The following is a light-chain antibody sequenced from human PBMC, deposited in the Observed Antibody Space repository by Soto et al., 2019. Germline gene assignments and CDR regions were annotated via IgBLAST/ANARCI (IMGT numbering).Light chain of an antibody. Sequence: IVLTQSPATLSLAPGKRATLSCRASQNISSYLIWYQQKPGQAPRLLMSGASSRASGVPVRFSGSGSGTDFTLTISRLEPEDFALYYRQQYGGSPITFGLGTRLEIK. CDR2: GAS. V-gene: IGKV3-20*01. CDR3: QQYGGSPIT. CDR1: QNISSY. J-gene: IGKJ5*01.